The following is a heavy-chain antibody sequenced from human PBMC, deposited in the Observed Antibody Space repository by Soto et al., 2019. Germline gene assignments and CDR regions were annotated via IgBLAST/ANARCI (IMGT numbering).Heavy chain of an antibody. CDR1: GFTFSIHG. CDR2: ISASSSTI. CDR3: ARDRLSIAVGGVNDAFDI. D-gene: IGHD6-19*01. J-gene: IGHJ3*02. Sequence: GGSLRLSCAASGFTFSIHGMNWVRQAPGKGLEWLSYISASSSTIYHADSVKGRFTISRDNAKNSLYLQMNSLGDEDTAVYYRARDRLSIAVGGVNDAFDIWGQGTTVTVSS. V-gene: IGHV3-48*02.